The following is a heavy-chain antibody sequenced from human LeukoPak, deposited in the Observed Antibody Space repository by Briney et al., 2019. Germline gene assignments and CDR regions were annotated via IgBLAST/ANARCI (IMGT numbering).Heavy chain of an antibody. CDR2: ISSSSSYT. CDR1: GFTFSDYY. V-gene: IGHV3-11*06. J-gene: IGHJ5*02. D-gene: IGHD4-17*01. CDR3: ARDYGDYVGGNWFDP. Sequence: GGSLRLSCAASGFTFSDYYMIWIRQAPGKGVEWVSYISSSSSYTNYADSVKGRFTISRDNAKNSLYLQMNSLRAEDTAVYYCARDYGDYVGGNWFDPWGQGTLVTVSS.